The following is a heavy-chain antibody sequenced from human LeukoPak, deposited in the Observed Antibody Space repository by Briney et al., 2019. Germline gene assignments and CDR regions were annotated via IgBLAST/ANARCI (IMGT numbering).Heavy chain of an antibody. D-gene: IGHD2/OR15-2a*01. CDR1: GYSFTSYW. CDR3: VRHVDFYGPIDN. CDR2: IYLGDSDT. V-gene: IGHV5-51*01. J-gene: IGHJ4*02. Sequence: GESLKISCKGSGYSFTSYWIGWVRQMPGKGLERMGIIYLGDSDTRYSPSFQGQVTISDNKSISAAYLQWSSLKASDTAMYYCVRHVDFYGPIDNWGQGTLVTVSS.